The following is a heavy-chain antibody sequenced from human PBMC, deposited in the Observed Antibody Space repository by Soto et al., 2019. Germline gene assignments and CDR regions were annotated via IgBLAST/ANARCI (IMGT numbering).Heavy chain of an antibody. CDR1: GYSFSDYF. V-gene: IGHV1-2*02. Sequence: QVQLVQSGAEVKKSGASVKVSCKASGYSFSDYFIQWVRQAPGQGLEWVAWINPKTAATNYAKKFQGRVPLTWDTSFSTAYMELTRLRPDDTAVYYCARIKWGLDYYNGMDVWGQGTTVIVSS. D-gene: IGHD1-26*01. J-gene: IGHJ6*02. CDR2: INPKTAAT. CDR3: ARIKWGLDYYNGMDV.